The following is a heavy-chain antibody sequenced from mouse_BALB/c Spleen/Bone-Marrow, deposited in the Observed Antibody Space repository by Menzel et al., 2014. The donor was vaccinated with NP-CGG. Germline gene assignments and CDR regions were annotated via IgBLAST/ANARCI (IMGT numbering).Heavy chain of an antibody. D-gene: IGHD2-1*01. J-gene: IGHJ4*01. V-gene: IGHV5-4*02. CDR3: ARDGNYYAMDY. Sequence: EVKLVESGGGLVKPGGSLKLSCAASGFTFGDYYMYWVRQTPEKRLEWVATISDGGSYTYYPDSVKGRFTISRDNAKNNLYLQMSSLKSEDTAMYYCARDGNYYAMDYWGQGTSVTVSS. CDR2: ISDGGSYT. CDR1: GFTFGDYY.